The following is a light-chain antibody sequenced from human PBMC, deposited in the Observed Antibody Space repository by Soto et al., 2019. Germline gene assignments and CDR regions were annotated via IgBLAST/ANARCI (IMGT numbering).Light chain of an antibody. Sequence: QSVLTQPPSVSGAPGQRFTISCTGSSSNIGAGYGVHWEQQRPGTAPKLLIYGNSNRPSGVPDRFSGSKSGTSAALALPGLQAEDEADYCCQSCASSLSVVFGGGTQLTVL. V-gene: IGLV1-40*01. J-gene: IGLJ2*01. CDR2: GNS. CDR1: SSNIGAGYG. CDR3: QSCASSLSVV.